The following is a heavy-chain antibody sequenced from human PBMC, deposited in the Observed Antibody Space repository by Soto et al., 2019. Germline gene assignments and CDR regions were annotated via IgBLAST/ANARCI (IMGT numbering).Heavy chain of an antibody. V-gene: IGHV4-4*02. CDR1: GDSITSNSHW. J-gene: IGHJ4*02. CDR2: IHHRGST. CDR3: ERGRDYIWAD. Sequence: QVQLQESGPGLVKPSGTLSLTCAVSGDSITSNSHWWSWVRQPPGKGLEWIGDIHHRGSTNYKPSLNRRVTMSVDNPKNQFSPQMKSETDADTAVYHCERGRDYIWADWGRGTLVTVSS. D-gene: IGHD3-16*01.